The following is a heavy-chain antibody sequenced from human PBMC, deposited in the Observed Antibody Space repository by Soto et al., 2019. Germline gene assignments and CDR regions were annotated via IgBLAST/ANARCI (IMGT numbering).Heavy chain of an antibody. D-gene: IGHD1-20*01. J-gene: IGHJ4*02. CDR2: IIPIFGTA. CDR3: ASLGVHNWNDGGY. Sequence: QVQLVQSGAEVKKAGSSVKVSCKASGGTFSSYAISWVRQAPGQRLEWMGGIIPIFGTANYAQKFQGRVTITADKSTSTAYMELSSLRSEDMAVYYCASLGVHNWNDGGYWGQGTLVTVSS. V-gene: IGHV1-69*06. CDR1: GGTFSSYA.